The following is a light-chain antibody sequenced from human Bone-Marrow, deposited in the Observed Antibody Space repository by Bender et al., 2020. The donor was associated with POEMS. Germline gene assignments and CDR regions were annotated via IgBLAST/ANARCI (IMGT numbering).Light chain of an antibody. CDR3: SSYTSRSTWV. J-gene: IGLJ3*02. V-gene: IGLV2-14*03. CDR1: SSDVGDYNY. Sequence: QSALTQPASVSGSPGQSITISCTGTSSDVGDYNYVSWYQQHPGKAPTVMIYDVTNRPSGVSNRFSGSKSGNTASLTISGLQAEDEADYYCSSYTSRSTWVFGGGTKLTVL. CDR2: DVT.